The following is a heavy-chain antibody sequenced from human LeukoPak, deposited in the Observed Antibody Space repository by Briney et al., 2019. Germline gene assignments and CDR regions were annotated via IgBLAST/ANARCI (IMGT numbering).Heavy chain of an antibody. D-gene: IGHD6-6*01. V-gene: IGHV3-30-3*01. CDR3: AKGSNTYSSTSYWHSDL. CDR1: GFTFSSYA. CDR2: VSYDGSNK. J-gene: IGHJ2*01. Sequence: GGSLRLSCAASGFTFSSYAMHWVRQAPGKGLEWVAVVSYDGSNKYYADSVKGRLTISRDNSKNTVYLQMNSLRAEDTAVHYCAKGSNTYSSTSYWHSDLWGRGTLVTVSS.